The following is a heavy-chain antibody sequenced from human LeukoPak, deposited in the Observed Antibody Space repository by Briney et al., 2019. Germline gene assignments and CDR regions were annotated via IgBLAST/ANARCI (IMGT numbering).Heavy chain of an antibody. Sequence: VASVKVSCKASGGTFSSYAISWVRQAPGQGLEWMGGIIPIFGTANYAQKFQGRVTITADESTSTAYMELSSLRSEDTAVYYCARAPPVAADGLFWDYWGQGTLVTVSS. J-gene: IGHJ4*02. CDR2: IIPIFGTA. D-gene: IGHD6-13*01. V-gene: IGHV1-69*13. CDR3: ARAPPVAADGLFWDY. CDR1: GGTFSSYA.